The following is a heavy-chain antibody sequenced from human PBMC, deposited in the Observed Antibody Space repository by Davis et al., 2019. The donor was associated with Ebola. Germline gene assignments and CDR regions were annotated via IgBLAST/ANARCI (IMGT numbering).Heavy chain of an antibody. CDR2: IYYSGST. CDR3: ASSSDSSGLLDWYYFDY. V-gene: IGHV4-28*01. Sequence: MPGGSLRLSCAVSGYSISSSNWWGWIRQPPGKGLEWIGYIYYSGSTYYNPSLKSRVTMSVDTSKNQFSLKLSSVTAVDTAVYYCASSSDSSGLLDWYYFDYWGQGTLVTVSS. J-gene: IGHJ4*02. D-gene: IGHD3-22*01. CDR1: GYSISSSNW.